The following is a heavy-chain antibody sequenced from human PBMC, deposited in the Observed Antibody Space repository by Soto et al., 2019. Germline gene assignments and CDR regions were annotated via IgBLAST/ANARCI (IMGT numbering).Heavy chain of an antibody. CDR3: ARGGGGQLGPPWDYYYGMDV. V-gene: IGHV3-33*01. Sequence: QVQLVESGGGVVQPGRSLRLSCAASGFTFSSYGMHWVRQAPGKGLEWVAAIWYDGSNKYYADSVKGRFTISRDNSKNTLYLQMNSLRAEDTAVYYCARGGGGQLGPPWDYYYGMDVWGQGTTVTVSS. CDR1: GFTFSSYG. J-gene: IGHJ6*02. D-gene: IGHD6-6*01. CDR2: IWYDGSNK.